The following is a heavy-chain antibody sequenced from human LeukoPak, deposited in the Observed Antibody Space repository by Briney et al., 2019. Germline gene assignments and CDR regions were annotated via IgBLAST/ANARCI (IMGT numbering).Heavy chain of an antibody. CDR1: GFTFSSFD. J-gene: IGHJ6*03. CDR3: ARGPPRGKYYYMDV. Sequence: GESLRLSCAASGFTFSSFDMHWVRQPTGQGLEWVSTIGTASDTYYPGSVEGRFALSRDNAKNSLYLQMNSLTAGDTAVYYCARGPPRGKYYYMDVWGKGTTVTVSS. CDR2: IGTASDT. D-gene: IGHD1-1*01. V-gene: IGHV3-13*01.